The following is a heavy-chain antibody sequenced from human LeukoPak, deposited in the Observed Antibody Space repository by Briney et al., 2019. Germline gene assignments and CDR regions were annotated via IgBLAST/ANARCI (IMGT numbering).Heavy chain of an antibody. CDR3: ARSPNYDILTGYPSYYFDY. CDR2: SIHIFGKP. D-gene: IGHD3-9*01. J-gene: IGHJ4*02. V-gene: IGHV1-69*02. CDR1: LCTVSRYS. Sequence: SVKVSCKASLCTVSRYSISWVPQAPRQGLEWMGRSIHIFGKPNYPQKFQGRVTITADKSTSTAYMELSSLRSEDTAVYYCARSPNYDILTGYPSYYFDYWGQGTLVTVS.